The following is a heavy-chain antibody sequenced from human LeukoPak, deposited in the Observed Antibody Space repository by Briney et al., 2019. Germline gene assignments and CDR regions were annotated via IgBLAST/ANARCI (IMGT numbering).Heavy chain of an antibody. CDR2: IIPIFGTA. D-gene: IGHD1-26*01. Sequence: SVKVSCKASGGTFSSYAISRVRQAPGQGLEWMGGIIPIFGTANYAQKFQGRVTITADESTSTAYMELSSLRSEDTAVYYCARSSGSYRLRAFDIWGQGTMVTASS. CDR1: GGTFSSYA. CDR3: ARSSGSYRLRAFDI. V-gene: IGHV1-69*13. J-gene: IGHJ3*02.